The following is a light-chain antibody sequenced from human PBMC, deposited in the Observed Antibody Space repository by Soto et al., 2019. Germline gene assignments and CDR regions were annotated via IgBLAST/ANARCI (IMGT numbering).Light chain of an antibody. CDR1: QRMSAW. J-gene: IGKJ1*01. CDR2: DAS. CDR3: QQYDTYPWT. V-gene: IGKV1-5*01. Sequence: DIQMTRSPTTLSASVGDRVIITCRASQRMSAWLAWYQQKPGKAPKLLIYDASSLENGVPSRFSGSGSGTEFTLTISSLQPDDFATYYCQQYDTYPWTFGQGTKVDIK.